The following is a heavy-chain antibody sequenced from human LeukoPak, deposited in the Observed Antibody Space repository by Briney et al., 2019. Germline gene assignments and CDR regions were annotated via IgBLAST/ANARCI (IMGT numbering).Heavy chain of an antibody. D-gene: IGHD6-25*01. Sequence: GGSLRLSCAASGFTFSSYGMHWVRQAPGKGLEWVAFIRYDGSNKYYADSVKGRFTISRDNSKNTLYLQMNSLRAEDTAVYYCSKARGWFEAAAYYFDYWGQGTLVTVSS. CDR1: GFTFSSYG. J-gene: IGHJ4*02. V-gene: IGHV3-30*02. CDR3: SKARGWFEAAAYYFDY. CDR2: IRYDGSNK.